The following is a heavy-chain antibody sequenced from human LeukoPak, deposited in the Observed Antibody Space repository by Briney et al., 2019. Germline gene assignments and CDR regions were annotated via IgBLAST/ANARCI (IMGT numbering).Heavy chain of an antibody. J-gene: IGHJ4*02. V-gene: IGHV3-7*01. CDR3: ASTGARIQLWSPFDY. CDR1: GFTFCSYW. Sequence: GGSLRLSCAASGFTFCSYWVSWVREAPGKGLEWVANIKQDGSEKYYVDSVKGRFTISRDNAKNSLYLQMNSLRAEDTAVYYCASTGARIQLWSPFDYWGQGTPVTVSS. CDR2: IKQDGSEK. D-gene: IGHD5-18*01.